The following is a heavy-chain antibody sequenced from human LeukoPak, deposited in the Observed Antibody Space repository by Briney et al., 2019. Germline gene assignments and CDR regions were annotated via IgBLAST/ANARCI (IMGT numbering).Heavy chain of an antibody. CDR1: GFTFNSFA. Sequence: GGSLRLSCAASGFTFNSFAMNWVRQTPGKGLEWVSSVTGHGGSTYIADSVKGRFTIPRDNSKNTLYLQMNSLRAEDTAVYYCTRLTGADVFDIWGQGTMVTVSS. D-gene: IGHD2-21*02. J-gene: IGHJ3*02. V-gene: IGHV3-23*01. CDR2: VTGHGGST. CDR3: TRLTGADVFDI.